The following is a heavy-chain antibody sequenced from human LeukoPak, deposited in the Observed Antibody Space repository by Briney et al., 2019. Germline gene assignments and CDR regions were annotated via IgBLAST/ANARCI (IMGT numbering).Heavy chain of an antibody. V-gene: IGHV4-34*01. D-gene: IGHD3-3*01. J-gene: IGHJ4*02. Sequence: PSEALSLTLAVLGWSLKGYYRSLDRPPPGKGLGLVGEINHSGSTNYNPSLKSRVTISVDTSKNQFSLKLSSVTAADTAVYYCARAYYDFWSGYSCDYWGQGTLVTVSS. CDR1: GWSLKGYY. CDR2: INHSGST. CDR3: ARAYYDFWSGYSCDY.